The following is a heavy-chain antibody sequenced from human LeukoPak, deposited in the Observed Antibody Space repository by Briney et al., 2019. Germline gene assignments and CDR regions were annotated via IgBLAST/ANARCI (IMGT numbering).Heavy chain of an antibody. Sequence: GGSLRLSCAASGFTFSGSAMHWVRQAPGKGLEWVGRIRSKANSYATAYAASVKGRFTISRDDSKNTAYLQMNSLKTEDTAVYYCTRHTGIAAASFDYWGQGTLVTVSS. D-gene: IGHD6-13*01. CDR1: GFTFSGSA. CDR2: IRSKANSYAT. CDR3: TRHTGIAAASFDY. J-gene: IGHJ4*02. V-gene: IGHV3-73*01.